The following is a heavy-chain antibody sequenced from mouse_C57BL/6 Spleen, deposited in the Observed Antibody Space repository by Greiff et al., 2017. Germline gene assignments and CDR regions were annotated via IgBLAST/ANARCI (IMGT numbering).Heavy chain of an antibody. CDR3: ARGTTVVARDYYYAMDY. Sequence: QVQLQQSGAELARPGASVKLSCKASGYTFTSYGISWVKQRTGQGLEWIGEIYPRSGNTYYNEKFKGKATLTADKSSSTAYMELRSLPSEDSAVYFCARGTTVVARDYYYAMDYWGQGTSVTVSS. CDR2: IYPRSGNT. V-gene: IGHV1-81*01. D-gene: IGHD1-1*01. J-gene: IGHJ4*01. CDR1: GYTFTSYG.